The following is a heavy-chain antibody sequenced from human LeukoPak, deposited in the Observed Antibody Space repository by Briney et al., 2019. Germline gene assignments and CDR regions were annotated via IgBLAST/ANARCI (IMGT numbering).Heavy chain of an antibody. CDR1: GYSFTSYW. CDR2: IYPGDSDT. Sequence: GASLKISCKGSGYSFTSYWIGWVRQLPGKGLEWMGIIYPGDSDTRYSPSFQGQVTISADKSISTAYLQWSSLKASDTAVYYCARRGGGYFDALHAFDIWGQGTMVTVSS. D-gene: IGHD3-9*01. CDR3: ARRGGGYFDALHAFDI. J-gene: IGHJ3*02. V-gene: IGHV5-51*01.